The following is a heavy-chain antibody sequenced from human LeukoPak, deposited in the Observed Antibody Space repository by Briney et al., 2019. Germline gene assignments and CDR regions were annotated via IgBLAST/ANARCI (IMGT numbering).Heavy chain of an antibody. J-gene: IGHJ6*03. CDR1: GYTFTGYY. Sequence: GASVKVSCKASGYTFTGYYMHWVRQAPGQGLEWMGWINTNTGNPTYAQGFTGRFVFSLDTSVSTAYLQISSLKAEDTAVYYCARVVGRGSGSYGVASYYYYYMDVWGKGTTVTVSS. CDR3: ARVVGRGSGSYGVASYYYYYMDV. V-gene: IGHV7-4-1*02. D-gene: IGHD3-10*01. CDR2: INTNTGNP.